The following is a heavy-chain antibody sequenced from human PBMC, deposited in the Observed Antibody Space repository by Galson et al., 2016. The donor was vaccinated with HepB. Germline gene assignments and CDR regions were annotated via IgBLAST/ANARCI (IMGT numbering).Heavy chain of an antibody. CDR3: AAAPVLYDSRGYYDYYLDY. D-gene: IGHD3-22*01. Sequence: SETLSLTCTVSGGSISSYYWSWIRQPPGKGLEWIGYIHYSVSSNYNPSLRSRVTMSVDTSKNQFSLKLTSVTAADSAVYHCAAAPVLYDSRGYYDYYLDYWGQGTLVTVSS. CDR1: GGSISSYY. J-gene: IGHJ4*02. V-gene: IGHV4-59*01. CDR2: IHYSVSS.